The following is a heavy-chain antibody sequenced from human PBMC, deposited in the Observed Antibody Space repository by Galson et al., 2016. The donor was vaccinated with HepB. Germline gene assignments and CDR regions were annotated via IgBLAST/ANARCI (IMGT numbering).Heavy chain of an antibody. Sequence: ETLSLTCAVSGDSISINKWWSWVRQPPGKGLEWIVEIYHSGSTNYNPSLKRRVTISVDKSKNQFSLNLSSLTAADTAVYYCARSAQRDYDFIWGRYNRDIFDIWGQGTMVTVSS. CDR1: GDSISINKW. V-gene: IGHV4-4*02. D-gene: IGHD3-16*01. CDR2: IYHSGST. J-gene: IGHJ3*02. CDR3: ARSAQRDYDFIWGRYNRDIFDI.